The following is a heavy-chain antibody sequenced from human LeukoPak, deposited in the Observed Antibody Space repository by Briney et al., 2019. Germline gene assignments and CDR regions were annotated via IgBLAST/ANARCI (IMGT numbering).Heavy chain of an antibody. CDR2: IYYSGST. CDR1: GGSISSYY. D-gene: IGHD2-15*01. CDR3: AGGVGAHYYYGMDV. Sequence: PSETLSLTCTVSGGSISSYYWSWIRQPPGKGLEWIGYIYYSGSTNYNPSLKSRVTISVDTSKNQFSLKLSSVTAADTAAYYCAGGVGAHYYYGMDVWGKGTTVTVSS. V-gene: IGHV4-59*01. J-gene: IGHJ6*04.